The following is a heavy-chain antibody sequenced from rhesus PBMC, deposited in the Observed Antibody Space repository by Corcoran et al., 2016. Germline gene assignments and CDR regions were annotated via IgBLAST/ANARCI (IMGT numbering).Heavy chain of an antibody. CDR1: GYSIRSGYGL. J-gene: IGHJ4*01. V-gene: IGHV4-127*01. CDR3: ARAPYNIWTGNIDY. CDR2: ISFSGSS. Sequence: QVQLQESGPGLVKPSETLSLTCAVSGYSIRSGYGLSWFRPPPVNGLEWIGDISFSGSSYYTPSFKSRVTISIDTSKNQFSLKLSSVTAADTAVYYCARAPYNIWTGNIDYWGQGVLVTVSS. D-gene: IGHD3-3*01.